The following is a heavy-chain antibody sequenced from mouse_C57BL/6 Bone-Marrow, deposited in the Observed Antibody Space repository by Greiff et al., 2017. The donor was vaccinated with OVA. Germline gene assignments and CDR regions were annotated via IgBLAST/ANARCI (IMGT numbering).Heavy chain of an antibody. CDR3: AREASYYGSSYVGY. V-gene: IGHV1-81*01. CDR1: GYTFTNYG. D-gene: IGHD1-1*01. Sequence: QVQLQQSGAELARPGASVKLSCKASGYTFTNYGISWVKQRTGQGLEWIGEIYPRSGNTYYNEKFKGKATLTADKSSSTAYMELRSLTSEDSAVYFCAREASYYGSSYVGYWGQGTTLTVSS. J-gene: IGHJ2*01. CDR2: IYPRSGNT.